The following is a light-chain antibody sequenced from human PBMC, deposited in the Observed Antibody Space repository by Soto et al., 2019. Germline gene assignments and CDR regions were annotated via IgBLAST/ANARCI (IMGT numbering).Light chain of an antibody. CDR3: KHYFSSPYA. V-gene: IGKV1-5*03. Sequence: DIQVTQSPATLSASVGDTVSITCRASQSVLTWLAWYQQKPGKAPNLLIYKASRLRDGVPSRFSGSGSGTDFTLTISSLQPDDFASYFCKHYFSSPYAFGQGTKLEI. CDR1: QSVLTW. CDR2: KAS. J-gene: IGKJ2*01.